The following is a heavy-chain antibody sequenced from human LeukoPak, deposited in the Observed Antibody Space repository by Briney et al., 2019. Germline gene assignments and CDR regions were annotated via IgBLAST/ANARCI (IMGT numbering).Heavy chain of an antibody. Sequence: ASVKVSCKASGYTFISYGISWVRQALGQGLEWMGWISAYNGNTNYAQKLQGRVTMTTDTSTSTAYMELRSLRSDDTAVYYCARAGMVVVVPAAMGHWGQGTLVTVSS. D-gene: IGHD2-2*01. J-gene: IGHJ1*01. CDR1: GYTFISYG. V-gene: IGHV1-18*01. CDR3: ARAGMVVVVPAAMGH. CDR2: ISAYNGNT.